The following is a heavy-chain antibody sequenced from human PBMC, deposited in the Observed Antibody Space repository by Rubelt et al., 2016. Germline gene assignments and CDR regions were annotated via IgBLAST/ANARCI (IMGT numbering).Heavy chain of an antibody. CDR3: ARESSSGWYIDY. Sequence: QVPLVQSGAEVKKPGASVKVSCKASGYTFTSYYMHWVRQAPGQGLEWMGIINPSGGSTSYAQKFQGKVTMTGDTSTSTVYMELSSLRSEDTAVYYCARESSSGWYIDYWGQGTLVTVSS. D-gene: IGHD6-19*01. CDR2: INPSGGST. V-gene: IGHV1-46*01. CDR1: GYTFTSYY. J-gene: IGHJ4*02.